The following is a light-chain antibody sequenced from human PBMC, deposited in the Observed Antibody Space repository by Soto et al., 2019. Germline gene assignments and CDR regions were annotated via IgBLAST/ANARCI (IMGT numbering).Light chain of an antibody. Sequence: QSALTQPASVSGSPGQSIAISCTGTNSDVGAHDLVSWYQHHPGKAPRLIIYGVTNRPSGVSDRFSASKSGNTASLTISGLQAEDEAVYYCSSYTMSTTVVFGGGTKLTVL. CDR2: GVT. CDR3: SSYTMSTTVV. CDR1: NSDVGAHDL. J-gene: IGLJ2*01. V-gene: IGLV2-14*01.